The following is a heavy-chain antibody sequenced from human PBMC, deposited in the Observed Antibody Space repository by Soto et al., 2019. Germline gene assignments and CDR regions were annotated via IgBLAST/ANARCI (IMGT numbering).Heavy chain of an antibody. J-gene: IGHJ3*02. CDR2: IWYAGGNK. V-gene: IGHV3-33*01. CDR3: ARGGIAVAGTDFDAFDI. D-gene: IGHD6-19*01. Sequence: GGSLRLSCAASEFTFSSYGMHWVRQAPGKGLEWVAVIWYAGGNKYYADSVKGRFTISRDNSKNTLYLQMNSLRAEDTAVYYCARGGIAVAGTDFDAFDIGGQGTMVTASS. CDR1: EFTFSSYG.